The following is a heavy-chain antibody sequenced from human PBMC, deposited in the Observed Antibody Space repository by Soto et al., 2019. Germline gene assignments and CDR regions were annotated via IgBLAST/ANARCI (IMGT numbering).Heavy chain of an antibody. Sequence: SETLSLTCAVYGGSFSGYYWSWIRQPPGKGLEWIGEINHSGSTNYNPSLKSRVTISADTSKNQFSLKLSSVTAADTAVYYCARSVRYFDWTPSNCFDPWGQGTLVTLSS. CDR3: ARSVRYFDWTPSNCFDP. D-gene: IGHD3-9*01. CDR1: GGSFSGYY. V-gene: IGHV4-34*01. J-gene: IGHJ5*02. CDR2: INHSGST.